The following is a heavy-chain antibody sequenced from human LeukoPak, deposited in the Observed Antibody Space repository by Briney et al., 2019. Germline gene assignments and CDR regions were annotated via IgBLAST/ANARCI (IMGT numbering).Heavy chain of an antibody. Sequence: PETLSLTCTASGGSIRSSDYYWGWIRQPPGKGLEWVGNIYYSGSTYYNPSLESRVTISVDTSMTQFSLRLTSVTAADTAVYFCARDIGIYPHVAFDIWGQGTLVTVSS. J-gene: IGHJ3*02. V-gene: IGHV4-39*07. CDR1: GGSIRSSDYY. D-gene: IGHD2-15*01. CDR2: IYYSGST. CDR3: ARDIGIYPHVAFDI.